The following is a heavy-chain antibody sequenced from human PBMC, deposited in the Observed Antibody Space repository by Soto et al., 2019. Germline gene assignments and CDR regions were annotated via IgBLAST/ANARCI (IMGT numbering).Heavy chain of an antibody. Sequence: GGSLRLCYAASGFTFSSYAMSWVRQAPGKGLEWVSAISGSGDSTYDADSVKGRFTISRDNSKNTLYLQMNSLRAEDTAVYYCSKGIYSYGYNSFDYWSQGTLVTVSS. CDR2: ISGSGDST. J-gene: IGHJ4*02. CDR3: SKGIYSYGYNSFDY. V-gene: IGHV3-23*01. D-gene: IGHD5-18*01. CDR1: GFTFSSYA.